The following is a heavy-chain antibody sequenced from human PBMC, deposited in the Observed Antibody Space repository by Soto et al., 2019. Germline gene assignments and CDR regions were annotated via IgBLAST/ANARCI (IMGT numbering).Heavy chain of an antibody. V-gene: IGHV1-69*13. D-gene: IGHD1-26*01. J-gene: IGHJ4*02. CDR2: IIPISGTA. CDR3: AAGKWELRGFDY. CDR1: GGTFSSYA. Sequence: SVKVSCKASGGTFSSYAISWVRQAPGQGLEWMGGIIPISGTANYAQKFQGRVTITADESTSTAYMELSSLRSEDTAVYYCAAGKWELRGFDYWGQGTLVTVSS.